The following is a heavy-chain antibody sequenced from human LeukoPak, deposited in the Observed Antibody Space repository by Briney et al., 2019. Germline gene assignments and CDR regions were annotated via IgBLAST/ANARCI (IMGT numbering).Heavy chain of an antibody. CDR2: INEGGNEK. Sequence: PGGSLRLSCAASGFTFRNYWMSWVRQVPGKGLKWVVNINEGGNEKNYVDSVRGRFTASRDNAQNSLYLQMNSLRVEDTAVYYCARHPNSNWDYWGQGTLVTVSS. J-gene: IGHJ4*02. D-gene: IGHD6-13*01. V-gene: IGHV3-7*03. CDR3: ARHPNSNWDY. CDR1: GFTFRNYW.